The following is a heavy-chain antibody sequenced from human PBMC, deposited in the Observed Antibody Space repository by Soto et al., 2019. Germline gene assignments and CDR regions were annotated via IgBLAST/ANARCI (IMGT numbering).Heavy chain of an antibody. D-gene: IGHD2-15*01. CDR2: IYYDGST. J-gene: IGHJ3*02. V-gene: IGHV4-39*01. Sequence: PSETLSLTCTVSGDSIRSINNYWGWIRQPPGKGLEWIGNIYYDGSTFYNPSLKSRVAMSIDTSKNQFALNLTSVTATDTAVYYCARYSVVVAAKRKPNGDAFDIWGQGTMVTV. CDR3: ARYSVVVAAKRKPNGDAFDI. CDR1: GDSIRSINNY.